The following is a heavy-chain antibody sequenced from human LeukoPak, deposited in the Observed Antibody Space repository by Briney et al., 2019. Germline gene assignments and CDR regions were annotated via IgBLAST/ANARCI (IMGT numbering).Heavy chain of an antibody. Sequence: PGGSLGLSCAASGFTFDDYSMHWVRQAPGKGLEWVSLITWDGGRTYYADSVKGRFTISRDNAKKSLYLEINSLRADDTAVYYCARDPESSSFDLWGRGALVTVSS. D-gene: IGHD6-13*01. CDR2: ITWDGGRT. CDR1: GFTFDDYS. V-gene: IGHV3-43*01. J-gene: IGHJ4*02. CDR3: ARDPESSSFDL.